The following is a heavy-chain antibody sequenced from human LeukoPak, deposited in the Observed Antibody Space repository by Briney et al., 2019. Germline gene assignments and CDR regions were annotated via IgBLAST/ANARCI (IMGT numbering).Heavy chain of an antibody. J-gene: IGHJ3*02. Sequence: PSGTLSLTCAVSGGSISSSNWWIWVRQPRGKGLEWIWEIYHSGSTNYNPSLKSRVTISVDTSKNQFSLKLSSVTAADTAVYYCARRGRITMVRGVIAFDIWGQGTMVTVSS. CDR2: IYHSGST. D-gene: IGHD3-10*01. CDR1: GGSISSSNW. V-gene: IGHV4-4*02. CDR3: ARRGRITMVRGVIAFDI.